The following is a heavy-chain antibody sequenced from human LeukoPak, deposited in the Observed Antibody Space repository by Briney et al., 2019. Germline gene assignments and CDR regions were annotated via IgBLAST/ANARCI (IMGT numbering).Heavy chain of an antibody. CDR1: GFTFSSYS. Sequence: GGSLRLFCAASGFTFSSYSMNWVCQAPGKGLEWVSSISSSSSYIYYADSVKGRFTISRDNAKNSLYLQMNSLRAEDTAVYYCARDRTSSWVSDYWGQGTLVTVSS. J-gene: IGHJ4*01. CDR3: ARDRTSSWVSDY. CDR2: ISSSSSYI. V-gene: IGHV3-21*01. D-gene: IGHD6-19*01.